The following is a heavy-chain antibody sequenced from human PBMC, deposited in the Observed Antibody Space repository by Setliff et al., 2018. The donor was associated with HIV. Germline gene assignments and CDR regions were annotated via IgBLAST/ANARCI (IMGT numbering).Heavy chain of an antibody. Sequence: ASETLSLTCAVYGRSFSGYYWNWIRQSPGKGLEWIGEINHSGGTNYNPSLKSRVTMSIDTSKNQFSLKLSSVTAADTAVYFCARGRGSSSSWPIDYWGRGTLVTVSS. CDR2: INHSGGT. D-gene: IGHD6-13*01. CDR3: ARGRGSSSSWPIDY. V-gene: IGHV4-34*01. CDR1: GRSFSGYY. J-gene: IGHJ4*02.